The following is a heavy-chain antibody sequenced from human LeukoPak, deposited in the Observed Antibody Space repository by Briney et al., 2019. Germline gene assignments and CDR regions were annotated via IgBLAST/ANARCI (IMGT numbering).Heavy chain of an antibody. J-gene: IGHJ6*03. CDR3: AKDGEGKYYDFWSGYPNKDYYYYMDV. CDR2: ISWNSGSI. V-gene: IGHV3-9*01. CDR1: GFTFDDYA. Sequence: PGGSLRLSCAASGFTFDDYAMHWVRQAPGKGLEWVSGISWNSGSIGYADSVKGRFTISRDNAKNSLYLQKNSLRAEDTALYYCAKDGEGKYYDFWSGYPNKDYYYYMDVWRKGTTLSDSS. D-gene: IGHD3-3*01.